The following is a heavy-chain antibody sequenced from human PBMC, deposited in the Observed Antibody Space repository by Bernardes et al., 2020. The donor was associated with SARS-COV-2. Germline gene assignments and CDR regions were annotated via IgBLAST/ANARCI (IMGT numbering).Heavy chain of an antibody. CDR3: ARLLSVSYSSGSYYYYYGMDV. V-gene: IGHV5-51*01. Sequence: GESLKTSCKGSGYSFTSYWIGRVRQMPGKGLEWMGIIYPGDSDTRYSPSFQGQVTITADKSISTAYLQWSSLKASDTAMYYCARLLSVSYSSGSYYYYYGMDVWGQGTTVTVSS. J-gene: IGHJ6*02. D-gene: IGHD6-19*01. CDR1: GYSFTSYW. CDR2: IYPGDSDT.